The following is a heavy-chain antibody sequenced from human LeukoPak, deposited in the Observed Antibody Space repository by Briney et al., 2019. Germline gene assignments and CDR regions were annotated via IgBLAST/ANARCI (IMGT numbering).Heavy chain of an antibody. CDR2: ISGSGGST. CDR1: GFTFSSYA. J-gene: IGHJ6*02. D-gene: IGHD4-23*01. V-gene: IGHV3-23*01. CDR3: AKDRLRWPTFGPVYYYYYGMDV. Sequence: GGSLRLSCTASGFTFSSYAMSWVRQAPGKGLEWVSAISGSGGSTYYADSVKGRFTISRDNSKNTLYLQMNSLRAGDTAVYYCAKDRLRWPTFGPVYYYYYGMDVWGQGTTVTVSS.